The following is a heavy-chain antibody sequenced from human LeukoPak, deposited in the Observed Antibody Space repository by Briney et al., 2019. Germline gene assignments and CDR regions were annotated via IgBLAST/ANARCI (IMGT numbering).Heavy chain of an antibody. V-gene: IGHV1-2*02. CDR1: GYTFTGYY. Sequence: GASVKVSCKASGYTFTGYYMHWVRQAPGQGLEWMGWNNPNSGGTNYAQKFQGRVTMTRDTSISTAYMELSRLRSDDTAVYYCARGPRLLRGWFDPWGQGTLVTVSS. J-gene: IGHJ5*02. CDR2: NNPNSGGT. CDR3: ARGPRLLRGWFDP. D-gene: IGHD2/OR15-2a*01.